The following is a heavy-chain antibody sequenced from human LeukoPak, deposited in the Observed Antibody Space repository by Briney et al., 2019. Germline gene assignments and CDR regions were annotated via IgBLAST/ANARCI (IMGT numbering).Heavy chain of an antibody. V-gene: IGHV3-7*01. Sequence: GGSLRLSCAASGFTFRTYWMSWVRQAPGKGLEWVANIKQDGSEKYYVDSVKGRFTISRDNAKNSLYLQMNSLRAEDTAVYYCARGVRGVTRYNFDYWGQGTLVTVSS. CDR2: IKQDGSEK. CDR1: GFTFRTYW. D-gene: IGHD3-10*01. J-gene: IGHJ4*02. CDR3: ARGVRGVTRYNFDY.